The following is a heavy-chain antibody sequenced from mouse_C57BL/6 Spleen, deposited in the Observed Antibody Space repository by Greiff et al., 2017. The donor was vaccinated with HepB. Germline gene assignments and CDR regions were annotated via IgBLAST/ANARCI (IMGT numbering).Heavy chain of an antibody. D-gene: IGHD2-1*01. J-gene: IGHJ4*01. CDR1: GYAFTNYL. Sequence: QVQLQQSGAELVRPGTSVKVSCKASGYAFTNYLIEWVKQRPGQGLEWIGVINPGSGGTNYNEKFKGKATLTADKSSSTAYMQLSSLTSEDSAVYFCARLPIYPRGEGAMDYWGQGTSVTVSS. V-gene: IGHV1-54*01. CDR2: INPGSGGT. CDR3: ARLPIYPRGEGAMDY.